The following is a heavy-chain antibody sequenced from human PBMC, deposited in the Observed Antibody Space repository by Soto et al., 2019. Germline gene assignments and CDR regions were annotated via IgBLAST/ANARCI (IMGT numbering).Heavy chain of an antibody. CDR1: GFTVSINY. Sequence: GGVLRLSCAASGFTVSINYMSWVRQAPGRGLEWVSVIYSGGSTYYADSVKGRFTISRDNSKNTLYLQMNSLRAEDTAVYYCAREASSGWSGGDDAFDIWGQGTMVTVSS. D-gene: IGHD6-19*01. J-gene: IGHJ3*02. CDR2: IYSGGST. V-gene: IGHV3-53*01. CDR3: AREASSGWSGGDDAFDI.